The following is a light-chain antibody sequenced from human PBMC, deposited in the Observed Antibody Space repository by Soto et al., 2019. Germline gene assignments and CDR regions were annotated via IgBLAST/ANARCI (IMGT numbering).Light chain of an antibody. CDR1: PSVSSSY. CDR3: QHYGSSPFT. CDR2: GAF. J-gene: IGKJ3*01. Sequence: EMVLTQSPGTPPLSPGERATLSCRASPSVSSSYLACYQQKPGQAPRLLIDGAFTTATGIPDRFSGSRSGTDFTLAITRLEPEYLAVYYCQHYGSSPFTFGPGTKVDIK. V-gene: IGKV3-20*01.